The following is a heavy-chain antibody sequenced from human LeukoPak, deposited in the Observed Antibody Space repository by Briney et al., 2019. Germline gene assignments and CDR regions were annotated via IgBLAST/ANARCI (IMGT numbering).Heavy chain of an antibody. CDR3: ARTQYCSGGSCYPDDAFDI. V-gene: IGHV1-8*01. Sequence: GASVKVSCKASGYTFTSYDINWVRQATGQGLEWMGWMNPNSGNTGYAQKFQGRVTMTRNTSISTAYMERSSLRSEDTAVYYCARTQYCSGGSCYPDDAFDIWGQGTMVTVSS. D-gene: IGHD2-15*01. J-gene: IGHJ3*02. CDR2: MNPNSGNT. CDR1: GYTFTSYD.